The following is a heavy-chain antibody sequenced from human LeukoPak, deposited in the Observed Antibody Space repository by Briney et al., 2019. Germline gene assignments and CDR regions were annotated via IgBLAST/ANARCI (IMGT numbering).Heavy chain of an antibody. J-gene: IGHJ6*02. CDR2: ISYDGSNK. V-gene: IGHV3-30*18. D-gene: IGHD3-10*01. CDR3: AKGVNRMVRGPYYYYGMDV. CDR1: GFTFSSYG. Sequence: EGSLRLSCAASGFTFSSYGMHWVRQAPGKALEGVAVISYDGSNKYYADSVKGRFTISRDNSKNTLYLQMNSLRAEDTAVYYCAKGVNRMVRGPYYYYGMDVWGQGTTVTVSS.